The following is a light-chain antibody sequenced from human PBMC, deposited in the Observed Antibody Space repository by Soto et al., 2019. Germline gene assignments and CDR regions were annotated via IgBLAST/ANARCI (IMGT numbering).Light chain of an antibody. CDR3: QKYLSAP. J-gene: IGKJ3*01. V-gene: IGKV1-27*01. CDR2: AAS. CDR1: QGISNY. Sequence: DIQMTQSPSSLSASVGDRITITCRASQGISNYLVWFQQKAGKVPKLLISAASTLQSGVPSRFSGSGSGTDFTLTFSSLLPEDVATYYCQKYLSAPFGPGTKVDIK.